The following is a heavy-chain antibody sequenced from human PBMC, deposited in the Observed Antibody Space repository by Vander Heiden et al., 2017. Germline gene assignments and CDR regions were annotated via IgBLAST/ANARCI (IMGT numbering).Heavy chain of an antibody. CDR3: ARAWGGSKTPFDS. Sequence: QLQLQESGPGLVKPSETLSLTCTVSGGSISNTNYYWGWIRQPPGGGLEWIATIYYTGRTYYNPSLKGRVTISVDTSKNQFSLKLRSVTATDTAVYYCARAWGGSKTPFDSWGQGTLVTVSS. CDR2: IYYTGRT. V-gene: IGHV4-39*01. CDR1: GGSISNTNYY. D-gene: IGHD3-16*01. J-gene: IGHJ4*02.